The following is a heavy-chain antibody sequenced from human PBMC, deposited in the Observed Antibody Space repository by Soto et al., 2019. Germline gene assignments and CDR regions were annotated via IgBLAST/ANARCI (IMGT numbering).Heavy chain of an antibody. CDR3: AKDRATDVLRFLEWYYGMDV. J-gene: IGHJ6*02. D-gene: IGHD3-3*01. CDR2: ISYDGSNK. V-gene: IGHV3-30*18. CDR1: GFTVSSNY. Sequence: GGSLRLSCAASGFTVSSNYMSWVRQAPGKGLEWVAVISYDGSNKYYADSVKGRFTISRDNSKNTLYLQMNSLRAEDTAVYYCAKDRATDVLRFLEWYYGMDVWGQGTTVTVSS.